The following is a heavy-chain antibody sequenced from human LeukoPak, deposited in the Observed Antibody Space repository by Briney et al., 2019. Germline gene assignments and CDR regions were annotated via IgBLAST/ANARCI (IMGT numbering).Heavy chain of an antibody. CDR1: GGSISGYY. D-gene: IGHD2-15*01. Sequence: PSETLSLTCTVSGGSISGYYWSWIRQPPGKGLEWIGFIHYSGSTTYNPSLNSRVTISVDTSKNQFSLKLSSVTAADTAVYYCARAGYCSGGSCYVSLGTRYNWFDPWGQGTLVSVSS. J-gene: IGHJ5*02. V-gene: IGHV4-59*12. CDR2: IHYSGST. CDR3: ARAGYCSGGSCYVSLGTRYNWFDP.